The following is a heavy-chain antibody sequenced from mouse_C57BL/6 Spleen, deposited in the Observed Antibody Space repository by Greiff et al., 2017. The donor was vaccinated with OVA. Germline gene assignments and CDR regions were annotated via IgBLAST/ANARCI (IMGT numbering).Heavy chain of an antibody. D-gene: IGHD2-5*01. CDR1: GYTFTSYW. J-gene: IGHJ4*01. Sequence: VQLQQPGAELVKPGASVKLSCKASGYTFTSYWMQWVKQRPGQGLEWIGEIDPSDSYTNYNQKFKGKATLTVDTSSSTAYMQLSSLTSEDSAVYYCARSADSNYDAMDYWGQGTSVTVSS. CDR3: ARSADSNYDAMDY. CDR2: IDPSDSYT. V-gene: IGHV1-50*01.